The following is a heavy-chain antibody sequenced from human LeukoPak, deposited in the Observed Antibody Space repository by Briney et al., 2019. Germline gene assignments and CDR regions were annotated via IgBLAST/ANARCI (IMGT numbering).Heavy chain of an antibody. V-gene: IGHV1-2*02. CDR3: ARPTHRLTVTTAIDY. CDR1: VYTFTGFY. D-gene: IGHD4-17*01. J-gene: IGHJ4*02. CDR2: INPKNGAT. Sequence: ASVKVSCKPSVYTFTGFYIHWVRQAPGQGLQWMGWINPKNGATKYSQNFRGRVTMTRDTSIDTAYMELSSLTSDDTAIYYCARPTHRLTVTTAIDYWGQGTLVCVSS.